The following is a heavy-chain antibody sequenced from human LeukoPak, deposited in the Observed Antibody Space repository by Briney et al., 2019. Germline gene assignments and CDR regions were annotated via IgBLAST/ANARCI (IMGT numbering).Heavy chain of an antibody. CDR2: IRNDGSNK. CDR3: AKDPSRRDGYNTRFDY. CDR1: GFTSRSYA. J-gene: IGHJ4*02. V-gene: IGHV3-30*02. D-gene: IGHD5-24*01. Sequence: GGSLRPSCAASGFTSRSYAMHGVRQAPGRGLEWGAFIRNDGSNKYYADSVKGRFTISRDNSKNTLYLQMNSLRAEDTAVYYCAKDPSRRDGYNTRFDYWGQGTLVTVSS.